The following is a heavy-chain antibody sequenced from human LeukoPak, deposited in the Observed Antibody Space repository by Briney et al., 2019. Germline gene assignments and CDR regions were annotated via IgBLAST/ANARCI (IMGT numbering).Heavy chain of an antibody. CDR3: AGGSSWYRGIDY. J-gene: IGHJ4*02. CDR1: GFTFSSYA. V-gene: IGHV3-64*01. CDR2: ISTNGDST. Sequence: GGSLRLSCAASGFTFSSYAMYWVRRAPGKGLEYVSAISTNGDSTYYANSVKGRFTISRDNSKNTLYLQMGSLRAEDMAVYYCAGGSSWYRGIDYWGQGTLVTVSS. D-gene: IGHD6-13*01.